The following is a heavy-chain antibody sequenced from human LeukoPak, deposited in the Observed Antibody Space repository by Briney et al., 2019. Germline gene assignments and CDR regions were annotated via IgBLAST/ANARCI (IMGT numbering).Heavy chain of an antibody. CDR2: ISNSGSYT. J-gene: IGHJ4*02. CDR3: ARSRGAGPGAYFDY. CDR1: GFTFSGYE. Sequence: GGSLRLSCAGSGFTFSGYEMNWVRQAPGKGLEWVSYISNSGSYTNYADSVKGRFTISRDNAKNSLYLQMNSLRAEDTAVYYCARSRGAGPGAYFDYWGQGTLITVSS. V-gene: IGHV3-48*03. D-gene: IGHD6-19*01.